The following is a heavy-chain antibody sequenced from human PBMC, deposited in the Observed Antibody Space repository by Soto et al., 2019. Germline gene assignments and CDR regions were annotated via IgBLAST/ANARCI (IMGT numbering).Heavy chain of an antibody. CDR2: TYYRSRWYN. J-gene: IGHJ6*03. D-gene: IGHD1-1*01. CDR3: AGTTSHHWLYMDV. CDR1: GDSVSSNSTA. V-gene: IGHV6-1*01. Sequence: SQTLSLTCAISGDSVSSNSTAWNWIRLSPSRGLEWLARTYYRSRWYNDYAVSVRSRITVNADTSKNQFSLQLTSVTPEDTAIYYCAGTTSHHWLYMDVWGRGTMVTVSS.